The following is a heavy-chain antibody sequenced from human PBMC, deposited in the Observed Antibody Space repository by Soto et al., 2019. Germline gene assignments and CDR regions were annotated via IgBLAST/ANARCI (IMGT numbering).Heavy chain of an antibody. CDR3: ARVWYDFWSGYYTDY. Sequence: GASVKVSCKASGGTFSSYAISWVRQAPGQGLEWMGGIIPIFGTANYAQKFQGRVTITRDTSASTAYMELSSLRSEDTAVYYCARVWYDFWSGYYTDYWGQGTLVTVSS. V-gene: IGHV1-69*05. D-gene: IGHD3-3*01. CDR1: GGTFSSYA. CDR2: IIPIFGTA. J-gene: IGHJ4*02.